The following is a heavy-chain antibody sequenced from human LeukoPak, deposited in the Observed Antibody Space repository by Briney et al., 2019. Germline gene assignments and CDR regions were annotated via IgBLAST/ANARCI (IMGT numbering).Heavy chain of an antibody. D-gene: IGHD3-22*01. CDR2: ISSSSSYI. V-gene: IGHV3-21*01. Sequence: GGSLRLSCAASGFTFSSYSMNWVRQAPGKGLEWVSSISSSSSYIYYADSVKGRFTISRDNAKNSLYLQMNSLRAEDTAVYCCARDTPPDSSGYYFDAFDIWGQGTMVTVSS. CDR3: ARDTPPDSSGYYFDAFDI. J-gene: IGHJ3*02. CDR1: GFTFSSYS.